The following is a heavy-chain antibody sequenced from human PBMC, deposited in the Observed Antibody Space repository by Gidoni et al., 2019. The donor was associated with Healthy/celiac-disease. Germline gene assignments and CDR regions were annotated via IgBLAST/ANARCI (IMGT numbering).Heavy chain of an antibody. D-gene: IGHD1-26*01. Sequence: QVQLVQSGAEVKKPGASVKVSCKVSGYTLTELSMHWVRQAPGKGLEWRGGFDPEDGETIYAQKFQGRVTMTEDTSTDTAYMELSSLRSEDTAVYYCATPAGGRLSPNYYFDYWGQGTLVTVSS. CDR3: ATPAGGRLSPNYYFDY. V-gene: IGHV1-24*01. J-gene: IGHJ4*02. CDR1: GYTLTELS. CDR2: FDPEDGET.